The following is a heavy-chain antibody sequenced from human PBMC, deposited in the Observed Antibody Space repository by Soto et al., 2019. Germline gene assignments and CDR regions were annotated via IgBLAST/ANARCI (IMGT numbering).Heavy chain of an antibody. CDR3: ARGTYYGAADF. J-gene: IGHJ4*02. CDR1: GGSISFTTYY. CDR2: IYYTGST. D-gene: IGHD3-10*01. Sequence: QVQLQESGPGLVKPSETLSLTCTVSGGSISFTTYYWSWIRQPPGKELEWIGYIYYTGSTTYNPSLKSRVTISVDTSKNQFSLRLSSVIAADTAVYYCARGTYYGAADFWGPGTQVTVSS. V-gene: IGHV4-59*13.